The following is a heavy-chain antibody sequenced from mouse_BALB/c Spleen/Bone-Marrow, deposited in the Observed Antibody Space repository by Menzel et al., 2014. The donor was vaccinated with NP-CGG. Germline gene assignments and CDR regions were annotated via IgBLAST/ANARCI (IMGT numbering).Heavy chain of an antibody. CDR1: GFNIKDTY. J-gene: IGHJ4*01. CDR2: IDPANGNA. Sequence: VQLQQPGAELVKPGASVNLSCTASGFNIKDTYMHWVKQRPEQGLEWIGWIDPANGNAKYDPNFQDKATITADTSSNTSYLHLSSLTSEDTAVCYCTSGDPLYAMEYWGQGTSVTVSS. CDR3: TSGDPLYAMEY. V-gene: IGHV14-3*02.